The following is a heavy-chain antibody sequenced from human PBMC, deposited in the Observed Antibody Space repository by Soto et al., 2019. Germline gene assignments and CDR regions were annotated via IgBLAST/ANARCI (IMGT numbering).Heavy chain of an antibody. D-gene: IGHD6-19*01. CDR1: GGSFSGYY. Sequence: SETLSLTCAVYGGSFSGYYWSWIRQPPGKGLEWIGEINHSGSTNYNPSLKSRVTISVDTSKNQFSLKLSSVTAADTAVYYCARARGWYYFDYWGQGTLVTVSS. J-gene: IGHJ4*02. CDR3: ARARGWYYFDY. CDR2: INHSGST. V-gene: IGHV4-34*01.